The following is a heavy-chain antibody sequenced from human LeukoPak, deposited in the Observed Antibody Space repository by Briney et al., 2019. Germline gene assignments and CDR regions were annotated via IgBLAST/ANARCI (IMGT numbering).Heavy chain of an antibody. CDR2: ITYDGSNK. V-gene: IGHV3-30*04. Sequence: GGSLRLSCAASGFTFSSYAMHWVRQAPGKGREGVAIITYDGSNKNYAASVKGRFTISRDKSKDKLYLQMNSLRAEDTAVYYCARDYGSGLGHFDYWGQGTLVTVSS. J-gene: IGHJ4*02. CDR3: ARDYGSGLGHFDY. CDR1: GFTFSSYA. D-gene: IGHD3-10*01.